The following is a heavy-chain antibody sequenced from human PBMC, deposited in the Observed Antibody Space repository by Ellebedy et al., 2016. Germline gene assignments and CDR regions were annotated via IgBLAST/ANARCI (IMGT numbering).Heavy chain of an antibody. CDR3: ASVMVRGVEYYFDY. Sequence: SETLSLXXTVSGYSISSGYYWGWIRQPPGKGLEWIGSIYHSGSTYYNPSLKSRVTISVDTSKNQFSLKLSSVTAADTAVYYCASVMVRGVEYYFDYWGQGTLVTVSS. V-gene: IGHV4-38-2*02. D-gene: IGHD3-10*01. J-gene: IGHJ4*02. CDR2: IYHSGST. CDR1: GYSISSGYY.